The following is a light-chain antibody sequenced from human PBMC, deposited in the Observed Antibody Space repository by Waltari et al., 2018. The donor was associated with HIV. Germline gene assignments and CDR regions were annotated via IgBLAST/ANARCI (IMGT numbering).Light chain of an antibody. CDR3: QKYNSAPRT. J-gene: IGKJ1*01. CDR2: GAS. V-gene: IGKV1-27*01. Sequence: IQMTQSPSSLSASVGDRVTNTCRARQGISSYLAWYRQKPGKVPQLLIYGASTLQSGVPSRFSGSVSGTDFTLTISSLQPEDVATYFCQKYNSAPRTFGKGNKVEIK. CDR1: QGISSY.